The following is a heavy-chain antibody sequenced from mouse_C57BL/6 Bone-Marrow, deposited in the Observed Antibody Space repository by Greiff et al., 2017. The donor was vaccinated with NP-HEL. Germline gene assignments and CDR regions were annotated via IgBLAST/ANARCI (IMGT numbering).Heavy chain of an antibody. Sequence: QVQLKQPGAELVMPGASVKLSCKASGYTFTSYWMHWVKQRPGQGLEWIGEIDPSDSYTNYNQKFKGKSTLTVDKSSSTAYMQLSSLTSEDSAVYYCAREGLGPYFDYWGQGTTLTVSS. J-gene: IGHJ2*01. V-gene: IGHV1-69*01. CDR1: GYTFTSYW. CDR3: AREGLGPYFDY. D-gene: IGHD4-1*01. CDR2: IDPSDSYT.